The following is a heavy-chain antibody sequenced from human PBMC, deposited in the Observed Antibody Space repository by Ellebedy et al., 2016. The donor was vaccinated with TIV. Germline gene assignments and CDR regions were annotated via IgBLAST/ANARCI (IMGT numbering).Heavy chain of an antibody. J-gene: IGHJ6*02. CDR1: GFTFSSYT. V-gene: IGHV3-21*01. CDR2: ISSSGTYI. CDR3: ARSSVSSTWSGGMDV. Sequence: GESLKISCAASGFTFSSYTMNWVRQAPGRGLEWVSSISSSGTYIYYADSVKGRFTISRDNSQNTLYLQMSSLRAEDTAVYYCARSSVSSTWSGGMDVWGQGTTVIVSS. D-gene: IGHD6-13*01.